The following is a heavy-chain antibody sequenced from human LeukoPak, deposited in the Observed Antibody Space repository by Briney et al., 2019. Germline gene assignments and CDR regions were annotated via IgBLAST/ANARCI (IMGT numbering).Heavy chain of an antibody. CDR3: ARDLFDGYSSDY. V-gene: IGHV4-38-2*02. CDR2: IYHSGST. Sequence: PSETLSLTCAVSGYSISSGYYWGWIRQPPGKGLEWIGSIYHSGSTYYNPSLKSRVTISVDTSKNQFSLRLSSVTAADTAVYYCARDLFDGYSSDYWGQGTLVTVSS. CDR1: GYSISSGYY. J-gene: IGHJ4*02. D-gene: IGHD5-24*01.